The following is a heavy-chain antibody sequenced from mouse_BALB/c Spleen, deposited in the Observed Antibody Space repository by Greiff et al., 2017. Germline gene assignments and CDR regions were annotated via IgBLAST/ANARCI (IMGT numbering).Heavy chain of an antibody. V-gene: IGHV1S41*01. D-gene: IGHD3-2*01. J-gene: IGHJ4*01. CDR2: IAPGSGST. CDR1: GYTFTSYW. Sequence: ELVRPGASVKLSCKASGYTFTSYWINWIKQRPGQGLEWIGRIAPGSGSTYYNEMFKGKATLTVDTSSSTAYIQLSSLSSEDSAVYFCARSGTARASYAMDYWGQGTSVTVSS. CDR3: ARSGTARASYAMDY.